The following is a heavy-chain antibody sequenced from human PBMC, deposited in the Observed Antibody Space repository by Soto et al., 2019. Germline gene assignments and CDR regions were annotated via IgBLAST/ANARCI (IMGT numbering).Heavy chain of an antibody. CDR2: IYYSGST. J-gene: IGHJ6*02. V-gene: IGHV4-59*01. CDR1: GGSISSYY. Sequence: SETLSLTCTVSGGSISSYYWSWIRQPPGKGLEWIGYIYYSGSTNYNPSLKSRVTISVDTSKNQFSLKLSSVTAADTAVYYCARDNPLGPIAAAGSVYYYGMDVWGQGTTVTVSS. D-gene: IGHD6-13*01. CDR3: ARDNPLGPIAAAGSVYYYGMDV.